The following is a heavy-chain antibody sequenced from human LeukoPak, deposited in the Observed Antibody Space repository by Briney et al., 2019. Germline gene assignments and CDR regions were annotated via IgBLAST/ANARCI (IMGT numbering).Heavy chain of an antibody. D-gene: IGHD6-6*01. Sequence: SCKASGGTFSDYYMSWIRQAPGKGLEWVSYISSSGSTIYYADSVKGRFTISRDNAKNSLYLQMNSLRAEDTAVYYCARGLYSFSSSYYFDYWGQGTLVTVSS. CDR2: ISSSGSTI. J-gene: IGHJ4*02. CDR3: ARGLYSFSSSYYFDY. CDR1: GGTFSDYY. V-gene: IGHV3-11*04.